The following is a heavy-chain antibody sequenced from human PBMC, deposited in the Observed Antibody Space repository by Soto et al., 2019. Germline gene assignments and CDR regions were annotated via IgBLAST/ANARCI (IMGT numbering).Heavy chain of an antibody. CDR3: ARATYGDYVPQEF. V-gene: IGHV3-11*05. CDR1: GFTFIDYY. CDR2: ISSGVSYT. Sequence: QVQLVESGGGLIKPGGSLRFSCAASGFTFIDYYMSWIRQAPGKGLEWVSYISSGVSYTNYADAVKGRFTISRDSAHNSLDLQMNSRRAEDTAVYYCARATYGDYVPQEFWGQGTLVTVSS. J-gene: IGHJ4*02. D-gene: IGHD4-17*01.